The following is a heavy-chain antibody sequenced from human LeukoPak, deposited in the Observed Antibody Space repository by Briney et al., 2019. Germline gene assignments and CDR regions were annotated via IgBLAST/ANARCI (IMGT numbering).Heavy chain of an antibody. V-gene: IGHV3-7*03. CDR2: IKQDGTET. CDR3: AREDHSNYEY. D-gene: IGHD4-11*01. J-gene: IGHJ4*02. Sequence: GGSLRLPCAASGFIFSSCWMSWVRQAPGKGLEWVASIKQDGTETHYVDSVKGRFTISKDNAKNSLYLQLNSLRAEDTAVYYCAREDHSNYEYWGQGTLVTVSS. CDR1: GFIFSSCW.